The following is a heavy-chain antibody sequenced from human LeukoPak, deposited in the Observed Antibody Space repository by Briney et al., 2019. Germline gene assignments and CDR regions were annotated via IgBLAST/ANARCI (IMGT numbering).Heavy chain of an antibody. Sequence: ASVKVSCKASGYTFTSYYMHWVRQAPGQGLEWMGIINPSGGSTSYAQKFQGRVTMTRGMSTSTVYMELSSLRSEDTAVYYCALLPSRDAFDIWGQGTMVTVSS. CDR1: GYTFTSYY. J-gene: IGHJ3*02. CDR2: INPSGGST. D-gene: IGHD3-22*01. CDR3: ALLPSRDAFDI. V-gene: IGHV1-46*01.